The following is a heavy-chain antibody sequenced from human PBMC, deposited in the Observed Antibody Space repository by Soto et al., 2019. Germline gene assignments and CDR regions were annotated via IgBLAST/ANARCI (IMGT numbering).Heavy chain of an antibody. CDR1: GGSISSSSYY. CDR3: ARRGYYYYGMDV. J-gene: IGHJ6*02. Sequence: SETLSLTFTVSGGSISSSSYYWVWIRQPPGKGLEWIGSIYYSGSTYYNPSLKSRVTISVDTSKNQFSLKLSSVTAADTAVYYCARRGYYYYGMDVWGQGTTVT. V-gene: IGHV4-39*01. CDR2: IYYSGST.